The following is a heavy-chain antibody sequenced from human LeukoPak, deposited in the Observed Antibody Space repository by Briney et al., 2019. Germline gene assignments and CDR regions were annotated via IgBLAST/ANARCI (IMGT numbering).Heavy chain of an antibody. CDR1: GFTFSTYS. Sequence: PGGALRLSCAASGFTFSTYSMSWVRQAPGKGLEGVSYISSISSIIYYADSVKGRFTISRDNARNSLYLQMNSLRAEDTAVYYCTRSRPGTEAGQPNFDYWGQGTLVTVSS. V-gene: IGHV3-48*01. J-gene: IGHJ4*02. CDR3: TRSRPGTEAGQPNFDY. D-gene: IGHD6-13*01. CDR2: ISSISSII.